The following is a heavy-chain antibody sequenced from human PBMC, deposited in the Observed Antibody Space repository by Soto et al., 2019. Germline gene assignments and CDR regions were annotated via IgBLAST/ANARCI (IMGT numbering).Heavy chain of an antibody. CDR1: GYSFTSYW. J-gene: IGHJ6*02. CDR3: ARTSAAGKYYYGMDV. D-gene: IGHD6-13*01. V-gene: IGHV5-51*01. Sequence: GESLKIPWRGSGYSFTSYWIGWVRQMPGKGLEWMGIIYPGDSDTRYSPSFQGQVTISADKSISTAYLQWSSLKASDSAMYYCARTSAAGKYYYGMDVWGQGTTVTVSS. CDR2: IYPGDSDT.